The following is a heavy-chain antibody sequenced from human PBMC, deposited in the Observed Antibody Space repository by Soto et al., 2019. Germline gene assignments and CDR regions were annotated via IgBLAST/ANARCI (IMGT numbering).Heavy chain of an antibody. V-gene: IGHV4-59*08. CDR3: ARQEFWPLHGLVDV. J-gene: IGHJ6*02. CDR1: GGSISSYY. Sequence: QVPLQESGPGLVKPSETLSLSCTVSGGSISSYYWSWVRQSPGKRMEWIGYVQHTWGSSYNHSLQCGVAISLNTTKSQFSLKVTSLTAPDTAVYYCARQEFWPLHGLVDVWGQGTTVTVSS. CDR2: VQHTWGS. D-gene: IGHD3-10*01.